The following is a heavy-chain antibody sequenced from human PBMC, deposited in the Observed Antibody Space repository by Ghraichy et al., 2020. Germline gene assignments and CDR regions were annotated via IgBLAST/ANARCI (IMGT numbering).Heavy chain of an antibody. CDR2: ISAYNGNT. Sequence: ASVKVSCKASGYTFTSYGISWVRQAPGQGLEWMGWISAYNGNTNYAQKLQGRVTMTTDTSTSTAYMELRSLRSDDTAVYYCARALSETGYYIAGAEYWGQGTLVTVSS. D-gene: IGHD3-9*01. J-gene: IGHJ4*02. CDR3: ARALSETGYYIAGAEY. V-gene: IGHV1-18*01. CDR1: GYTFTSYG.